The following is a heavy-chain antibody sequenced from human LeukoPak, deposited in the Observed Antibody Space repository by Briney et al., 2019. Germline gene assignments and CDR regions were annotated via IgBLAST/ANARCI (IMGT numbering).Heavy chain of an antibody. J-gene: IGHJ4*02. Sequence: GGSLRLSCAASGFTFSSYSMNWVRQAPGKGLEWVSSISSSSSYIYYADSVKGRFTISRDNAKNSLYLQMNSLRAEDTAVYYCASAEIIAAADHDFDYWGQGTLVTVSS. CDR1: GFTFSSYS. CDR2: ISSSSSYI. D-gene: IGHD6-13*01. V-gene: IGHV3-21*01. CDR3: ASAEIIAAADHDFDY.